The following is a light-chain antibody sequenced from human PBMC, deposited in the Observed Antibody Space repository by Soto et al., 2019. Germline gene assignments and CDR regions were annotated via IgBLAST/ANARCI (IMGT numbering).Light chain of an antibody. J-gene: IGLJ1*01. CDR1: RSNIGAGYD. CDR3: QSYDSSLSGYV. V-gene: IGLV1-40*01. Sequence: QLVLTQPPSVSGAPGRRVTISCTGSRSNIGAGYDVHWYQQLPGTAPNLLIYGNSNRPSGVPDRFSGSKSGTSASLAITGLQAEDEADYYCQSYDSSLSGYVFGTGTKLTVL. CDR2: GNS.